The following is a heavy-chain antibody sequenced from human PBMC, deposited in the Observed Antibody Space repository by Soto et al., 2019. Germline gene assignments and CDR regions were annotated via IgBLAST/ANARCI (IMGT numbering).Heavy chain of an antibody. V-gene: IGHV4-4*02. D-gene: IGHD6-13*01. CDR1: GGSISSSNW. CDR2: IYHSGST. J-gene: IGHJ5*02. CDR3: ARLLAAAFNWFDP. Sequence: PSDTLSLTCAVSGGSISSSNWWSWVRQPPGKGLEWIGEIYHSGSTNYNPSLKSRVTISVDKSKNQFSLKLSSVTAADTAVYYCARLLAAAFNWFDPWGQGTLVTVSS.